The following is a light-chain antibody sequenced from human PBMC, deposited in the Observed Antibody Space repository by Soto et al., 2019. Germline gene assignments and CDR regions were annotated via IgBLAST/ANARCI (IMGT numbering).Light chain of an antibody. Sequence: QAVVTQEPALTVSPGGTVTLTCASSTGAVTSGYYPNWFQQKPGQAPRALIYSISNKHSWTPARFSGSLLGGKAALTLSGGQPEDEAEYYCLLYYGGAWVFGGGTQLTVL. CDR3: LLYYGGAWV. J-gene: IGLJ3*02. CDR1: TGAVTSGYY. V-gene: IGLV7-43*01. CDR2: SIS.